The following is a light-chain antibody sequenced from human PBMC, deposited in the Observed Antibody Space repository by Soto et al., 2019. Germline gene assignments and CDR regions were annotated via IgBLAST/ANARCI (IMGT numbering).Light chain of an antibody. Sequence: QSVPTQPPSASGTPGQRVTISCSGSSSNIGTNYVYWYQQVPGTAPKLLIYSNNQRPSGVPDRFSGSKSGTSASLAIRGLRSEDEADYYCATWDDSLRGRVFGGGTKLTVL. J-gene: IGLJ3*02. CDR1: SSNIGTNY. CDR3: ATWDDSLRGRV. CDR2: SNN. V-gene: IGLV1-47*02.